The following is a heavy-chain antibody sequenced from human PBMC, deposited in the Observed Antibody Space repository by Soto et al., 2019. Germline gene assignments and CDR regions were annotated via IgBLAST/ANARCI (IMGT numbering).Heavy chain of an antibody. Sequence: SETLSLTCTVSGRSINSSGYYWGWIRQPPGKGLEWIGSMFYGVSTYYNPSLKSRVTVSVDTSKNQFSLNLRSVTAADTAVYYCARLPSRHLVDYWGQGTLVTVSS. CDR3: ARLPSRHLVDY. CDR1: GRSINSSGYY. J-gene: IGHJ4*02. CDR2: MFYGVST. V-gene: IGHV4-39*01. D-gene: IGHD3-3*02.